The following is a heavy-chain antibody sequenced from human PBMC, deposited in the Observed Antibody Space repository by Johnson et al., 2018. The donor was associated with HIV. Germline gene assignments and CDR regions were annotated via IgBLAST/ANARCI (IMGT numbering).Heavy chain of an antibody. V-gene: IGHV3-20*04. D-gene: IGHD2-21*01. J-gene: IGHJ3*02. CDR2: INWNGGRT. Sequence: VQLVESGGGVLRPGGSLRLSCAASGFTFHDYGMSWVRQAPGKGLEWVSGINWNGGRTGYADSVKGRFTISRDNAKNSLYLQMNSLRAEDTALYYCARVVVVIAIGGTDAFDIWGQGTMVTVSS. CDR3: ARVVVVIAIGGTDAFDI. CDR1: GFTFHDYG.